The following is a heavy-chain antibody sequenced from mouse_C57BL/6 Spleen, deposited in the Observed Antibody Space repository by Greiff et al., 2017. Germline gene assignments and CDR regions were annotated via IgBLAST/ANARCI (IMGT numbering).Heavy chain of an antibody. J-gene: IGHJ2*01. V-gene: IGHV5-16*01. Sequence: EVQVVESEGGLVQPGSSMKLSCTASGFTFSDYYMAWVRQVPEKGLEWVANINYDGSSTYYLDSLKSRFIISRDNAKNILYLQMSSLKSEDTATYYCARVGMEDFDYWGQGTTLTVSS. CDR2: INYDGSST. CDR3: ARVGMEDFDY. CDR1: GFTFSDYY. D-gene: IGHD6-1*01.